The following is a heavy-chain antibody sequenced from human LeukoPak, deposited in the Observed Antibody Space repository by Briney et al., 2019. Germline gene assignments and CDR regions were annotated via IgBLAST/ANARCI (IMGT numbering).Heavy chain of an antibody. V-gene: IGHV1-18*01. D-gene: IGHD6-25*01. CDR1: VYTVSTSG. CDR2: ISAYNGKT. J-gene: IGHJ4*02. CDR3: ARGSRIAARFFDY. Sequence: PVKISCAASVYTVSTSGICTGRHAPGHGRGWWGTISAYNGKTNYAQKLEGRVTMTTDTSTSTAYMELRILRSDDTAVYYCARGSRIAARFFDYWGQGTLVTVSS.